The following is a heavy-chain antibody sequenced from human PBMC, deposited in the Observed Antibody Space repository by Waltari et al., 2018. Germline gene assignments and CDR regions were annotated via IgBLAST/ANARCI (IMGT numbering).Heavy chain of an antibody. J-gene: IGHJ6*02. CDR3: ARDRTYYDFWSGYYDYYYYYGMDV. Sequence: LVESGGGLVKPGGSLRLSCAASGFTFSSYAMHWVRQAPGKGLEWVAVISYDGSNKYYADSVKGRFTISRDNSKNTLYLQMNSLRAEDTAVYYCARDRTYYDFWSGYYDYYYYYGMDVWGQGTTVTVSS. V-gene: IGHV3-30*01. D-gene: IGHD3-3*01. CDR2: ISYDGSNK. CDR1: GFTFSSYA.